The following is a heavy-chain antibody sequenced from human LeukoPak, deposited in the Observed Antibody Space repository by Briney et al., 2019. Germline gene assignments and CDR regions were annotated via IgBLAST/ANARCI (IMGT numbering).Heavy chain of an antibody. V-gene: IGHV4-59*12. Sequence: SETLSLTCTVSGGSISSDFWSWIRQPPGKGLEWIGYIYYSGSTNYNPSLKSRVTISIDTSKNQFSLKLSSVTAADTAVYYCAREMRGYSTENWFDPWGQGTLVTVSS. CDR2: IYYSGST. J-gene: IGHJ5*02. D-gene: IGHD5-18*01. CDR1: GGSISSDF. CDR3: AREMRGYSTENWFDP.